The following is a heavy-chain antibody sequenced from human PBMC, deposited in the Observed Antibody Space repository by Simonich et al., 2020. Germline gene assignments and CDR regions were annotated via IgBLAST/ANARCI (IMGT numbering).Heavy chain of an antibody. CDR2: INSDGSSP. CDR1: GFTFSSYW. J-gene: IGHJ3*02. CDR3: ANSWGSGAFDI. V-gene: IGHV3-74*01. D-gene: IGHD7-27*01. Sequence: EVQLVESGGGLVQPGGSLRLSCAASGFTFSSYWMHWVRQAPGKGLVGVSRINSDGSSPSDADSVKGRFTISRDNAKNTLYLQMNSLRAEDTAVYYCANSWGSGAFDIWGQGTMVTVSS.